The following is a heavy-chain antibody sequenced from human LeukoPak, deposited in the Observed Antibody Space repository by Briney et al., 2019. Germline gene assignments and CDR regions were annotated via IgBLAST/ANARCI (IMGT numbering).Heavy chain of an antibody. D-gene: IGHD6-19*01. Sequence: SVKVSCKASGGTFSSYAISWVRQAPGQGLEWMGGIIPIHGIANYAQTFQGRVTITADKATSTAYMELSSLRSEDTAVYYCARDGADIAVAGTRYFDYWGQGTLVTVSS. CDR3: ARDGADIAVAGTRYFDY. CDR1: GGTFSSYA. V-gene: IGHV1-69*10. J-gene: IGHJ4*02. CDR2: IIPIHGIA.